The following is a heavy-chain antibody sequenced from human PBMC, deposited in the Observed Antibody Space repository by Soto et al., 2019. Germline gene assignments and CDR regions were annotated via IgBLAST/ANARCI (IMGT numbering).Heavy chain of an antibody. Sequence: EVQLLESGGGLVQPGGSLRLSCVASGFSFSGFAMSWVRQAPGKGLVWVSSITGTGVSIYYADSVRGRFTISRDNSKNTLYLQMRSVRAEETARYYCAEDSIPYRSSYDRAHWARGALVTVS. V-gene: IGHV3-23*01. CDR3: AEDSIPYRSSYDRAH. J-gene: IGHJ4*02. CDR2: ITGTGVSI. CDR1: GFSFSGFA. D-gene: IGHD6-6*01.